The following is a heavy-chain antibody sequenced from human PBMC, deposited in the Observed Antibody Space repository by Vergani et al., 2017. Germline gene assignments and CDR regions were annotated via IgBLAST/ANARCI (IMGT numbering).Heavy chain of an antibody. D-gene: IGHD6-19*01. CDR3: AKVGRSEVAGTFGAFDI. CDR1: GFTFSHYS. Sequence: EVQMVESGGGLVKPGGSLRLSCVASGFTFSHYSMNWVRQAPGKGLEWVSAISGSGGSTYYADSVKGRFTISRDNSKNTLFLHMNSLRPEDTAVYYCAKVGRSEVAGTFGAFDIWGQGTMVTVSS. J-gene: IGHJ3*02. CDR2: ISGSGGST. V-gene: IGHV3-23*04.